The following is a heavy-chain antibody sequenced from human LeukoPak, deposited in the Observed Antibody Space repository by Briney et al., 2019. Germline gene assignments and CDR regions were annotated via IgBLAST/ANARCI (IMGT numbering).Heavy chain of an antibody. D-gene: IGHD7-27*01. CDR1: GYTFSGYF. CDR2: INANSGGT. J-gene: IGHJ4*02. Sequence: ASVKVSCKASGYTFSGYFIHWVRQAAGQGLEWMGRINANSGGTEYAQNFQGRVTMTRDTSISTASMELSRLTSDDTAVYYCARDLSSTSNWALDSWGQGTLVTVSS. CDR3: ARDLSSTSNWALDS. V-gene: IGHV1-2*06.